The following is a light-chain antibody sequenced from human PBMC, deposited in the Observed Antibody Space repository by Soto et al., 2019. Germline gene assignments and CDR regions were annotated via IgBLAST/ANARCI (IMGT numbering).Light chain of an antibody. Sequence: QSVLTQPPSASGTPGQRVTISCSGGSSNIGSNSVNWFQQLPGTAPKLLISTTYQRPSGVPDRFSGSKSGTSGSLAISGLQSEDEAEYYCAAWDDSLKGFVFGTGTQLTVL. J-gene: IGLJ7*01. CDR3: AAWDDSLKGFV. V-gene: IGLV1-44*01. CDR2: TTY. CDR1: SSNIGSNS.